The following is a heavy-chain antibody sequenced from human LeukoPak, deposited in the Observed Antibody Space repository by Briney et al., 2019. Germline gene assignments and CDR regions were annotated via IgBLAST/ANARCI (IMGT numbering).Heavy chain of an antibody. V-gene: IGHV4-34*01. J-gene: IGHJ5*02. D-gene: IGHD5-18*01. CDR2: INHSGST. CDR1: GGSFSDYY. Sequence: PSETLSLTCGVYGGSFSDYYWSWIRQPPGKGLEWIGEINHSGSTNYNPSLKSRVTISVDTSKNQFSLKVNSVTAADTAVYYCARRGYTYGWGWFDPWGQRTLVTVSS. CDR3: ARRGYTYGWGWFDP.